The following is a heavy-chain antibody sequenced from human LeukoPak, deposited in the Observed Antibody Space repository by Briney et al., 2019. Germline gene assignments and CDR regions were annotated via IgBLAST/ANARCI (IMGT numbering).Heavy chain of an antibody. CDR3: ARAGVRYYYDSSGYYLDFDF. Sequence: GASVKVSCKASGYTFTSYDINWVRQATGQGLEWMGWINPNSGGTNYPQKFQGRVTMTRDTSITTAYMELSSLRSDDTAVYYCARAGVRYYYDSSGYYLDFDFWGQGTLVTVSS. J-gene: IGHJ4*02. V-gene: IGHV1-2*02. CDR1: GYTFTSYD. CDR2: INPNSGGT. D-gene: IGHD3-22*01.